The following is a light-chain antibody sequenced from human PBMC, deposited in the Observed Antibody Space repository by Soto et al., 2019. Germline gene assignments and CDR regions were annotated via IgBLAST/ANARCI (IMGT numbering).Light chain of an antibody. J-gene: IGKJ5*01. CDR1: QSVSSN. CDR2: DAS. Sequence: EIVMTQSPATLSVSPGERATLSCRASQSVSSNLAWYQQKPGQAPRLLISDASNRATGIPARFSGSGSETDFTLTISRLEAEDFVMYYCQQYGSSPITFGQGTRLEIK. CDR3: QQYGSSPIT. V-gene: IGKV3-20*01.